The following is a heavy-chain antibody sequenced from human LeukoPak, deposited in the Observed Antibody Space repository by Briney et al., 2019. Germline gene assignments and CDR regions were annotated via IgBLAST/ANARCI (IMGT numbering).Heavy chain of an antibody. D-gene: IGHD3-22*01. Sequence: PSETLSLTCTVSGGSISSYYWSWIRQPPGKGLEWIGYIYYSGSTNYNPSLKSRVTISVDTSKNQFSLKLSSVTAADTAVYYCARQDDSSVVIFDYWGQGTLVTVS. CDR1: GGSISSYY. V-gene: IGHV4-59*08. CDR3: ARQDDSSVVIFDY. CDR2: IYYSGST. J-gene: IGHJ4*02.